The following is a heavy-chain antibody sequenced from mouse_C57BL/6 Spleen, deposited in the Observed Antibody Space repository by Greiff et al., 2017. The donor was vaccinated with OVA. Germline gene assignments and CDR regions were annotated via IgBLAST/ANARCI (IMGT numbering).Heavy chain of an antibody. Sequence: QVQLQQSGAELVRPGASVTLSCKASGYTFTDYEMHWVKQTPVHGLEWIGAIDPETGGTAYNQKFKGKAILTADKSSSTAYMELRSLTSEDSAVYYCTMIYYGYDGFAYWGQGTLVTVSA. CDR2: IDPETGGT. J-gene: IGHJ3*01. D-gene: IGHD2-2*01. V-gene: IGHV1-15*01. CDR1: GYTFTDYE. CDR3: TMIYYGYDGFAY.